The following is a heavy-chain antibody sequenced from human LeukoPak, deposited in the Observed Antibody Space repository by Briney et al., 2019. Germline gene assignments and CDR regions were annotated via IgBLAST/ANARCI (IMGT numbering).Heavy chain of an antibody. CDR3: ARVGGGSDFDY. Sequence: PSGGSLRLSCAASGFTFSSYWMHWVRQAPGKGLVWVSRINTDGSSTTYADSVKGRFTISRDNAKKTLYLQMNSLRAEDTAVYYCARVGGGSDFDYWGQGTLVTVSS. D-gene: IGHD2-15*01. V-gene: IGHV3-74*01. CDR2: INTDGSST. J-gene: IGHJ4*02. CDR1: GFTFSSYW.